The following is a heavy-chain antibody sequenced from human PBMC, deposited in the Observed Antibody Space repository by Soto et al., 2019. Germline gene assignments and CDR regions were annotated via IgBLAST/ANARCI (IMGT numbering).Heavy chain of an antibody. J-gene: IGHJ4*02. V-gene: IGHV3-23*04. CDR3: AKESGNWGNYFDY. Sequence: VQLVESGGGVVEPGRSLRLSCAASGFTFSSYAMHWVRQAPGKGLEWVSVISGSGGSTYYADSVKGRFTISRDNSKNTLYLQMNSLRAEDTAVYYCAKESGNWGNYFDYWGQGTLVTVSS. CDR1: GFTFSSYA. CDR2: ISGSGGST. D-gene: IGHD7-27*01.